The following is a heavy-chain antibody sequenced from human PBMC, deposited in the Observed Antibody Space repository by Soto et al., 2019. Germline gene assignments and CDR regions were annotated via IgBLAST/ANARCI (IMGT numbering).Heavy chain of an antibody. CDR2: INHSGST. CDR3: VRVDYDFWSGHRHFDY. J-gene: IGHJ4*02. CDR1: GGSFSGYY. V-gene: IGHV4-34*01. D-gene: IGHD3-3*01. Sequence: SETLSLTCAVYGGSFSGYYWSWIRQPPGKGLEWIGEINHSGSTNYNPSLKSRVTISVDTSKNQFSLKLSSVTAADTAVYYCVRVDYDFWSGHRHFDYWGQGTLVTVSS.